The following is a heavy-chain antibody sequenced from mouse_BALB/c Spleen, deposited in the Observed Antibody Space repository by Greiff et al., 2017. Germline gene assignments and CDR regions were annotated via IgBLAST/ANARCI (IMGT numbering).Heavy chain of an antibody. CDR2: ISSGGSYT. J-gene: IGHJ4*01. CDR3: ARGAGNSYAMDY. Sequence: EVKLVESGGGLVKPGGSLKLSCAASGFTFSSYAMSWVRQSPEKRLEWVAEISSGGSYTYYPDTVTGRFTISRDNAKNTLYLEMSSLRSEDTAMYYCARGAGNSYAMDYWGQGTSVTVSS. V-gene: IGHV5-9-4*01. CDR1: GFTFSSYA. D-gene: IGHD2-1*01.